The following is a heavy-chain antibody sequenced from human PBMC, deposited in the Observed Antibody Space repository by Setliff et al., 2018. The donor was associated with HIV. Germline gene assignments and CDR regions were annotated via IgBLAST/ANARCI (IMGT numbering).Heavy chain of an antibody. CDR2: INPHSGGT. Sequence: GASVKVSCKASGYTFTGYYTYWVRQAPGQGLEWMGWINPHSGGTKYSQEFQGRVTITRDTSASTAYMELSSLRSDDMAVYFCARGALLAVFDFDHWGQGTLVTVSS. D-gene: IGHD1-26*01. J-gene: IGHJ4*02. CDR1: GYTFTGYY. CDR3: ARGALLAVFDFDH. V-gene: IGHV1-2*02.